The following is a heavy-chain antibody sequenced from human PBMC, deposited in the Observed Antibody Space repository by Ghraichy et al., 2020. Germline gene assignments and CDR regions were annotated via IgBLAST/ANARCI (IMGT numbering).Heavy chain of an antibody. V-gene: IGHV1-18*01. CDR1: GYTFINYG. Sequence: ASVKVSCKASGYTFINYGITWVRQAPGQGLEWLGWITTKSGNTQYGWKFQGRVTMTTDTSTSTVYMELRSLRSDDTAVYYCARGINYFDPWGQGTLVTVSS. CDR2: ITTKSGNT. D-gene: IGHD5-24*01. J-gene: IGHJ5*02. CDR3: ARGINYFDP.